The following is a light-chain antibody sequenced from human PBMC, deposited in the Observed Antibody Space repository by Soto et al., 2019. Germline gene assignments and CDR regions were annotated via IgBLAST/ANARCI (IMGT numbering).Light chain of an antibody. J-gene: IGKJ4*01. CDR1: QTVRTY. V-gene: IGKV3-11*01. CDR3: HQRSNWPRT. Sequence: EIVLTQSPATLSLFPGERATLSCRASQTVRTYLAWYQQKPGQPPRLLISGASNRATGIPARFSGSGSGTDFTLTISSLEPEDFAVYYCHQRSNWPRTFGGGTKVEIK. CDR2: GAS.